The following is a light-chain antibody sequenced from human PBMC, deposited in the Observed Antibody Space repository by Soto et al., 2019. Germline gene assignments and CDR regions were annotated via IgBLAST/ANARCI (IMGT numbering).Light chain of an antibody. CDR1: QSVSSSY. CDR3: QQYVRSPPSWR. CDR2: DAS. Sequence: ETVLTQSPGTLSLSPEERATLSCRASQSVSSSYLAWYQQKPGQAPRPLIYDASSRATGLPDRFSGSGSGTDFTSTISRVEPEDCGVYYCQQYVRSPPSWRFGQGTKVEIK. J-gene: IGKJ1*01. V-gene: IGKV3-20*01.